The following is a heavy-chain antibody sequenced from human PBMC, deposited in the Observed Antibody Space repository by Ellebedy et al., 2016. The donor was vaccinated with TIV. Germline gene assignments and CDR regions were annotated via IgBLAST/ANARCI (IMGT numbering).Heavy chain of an antibody. CDR3: ARDSSDWPQIDY. CDR2: INQYGSGK. V-gene: IGHV3-7*03. D-gene: IGHD6-19*01. CDR1: GFIFSSYW. J-gene: IGHJ4*02. Sequence: PGGSLRLSCGASGFIFSSYWMSWVRQAPGKGLEWMANINQYGSGKNYVDSVKGRFTISRDNARNSVHLQMNSLRAEDTAVYYCARDSSDWPQIDYWGQGTLVTVSS.